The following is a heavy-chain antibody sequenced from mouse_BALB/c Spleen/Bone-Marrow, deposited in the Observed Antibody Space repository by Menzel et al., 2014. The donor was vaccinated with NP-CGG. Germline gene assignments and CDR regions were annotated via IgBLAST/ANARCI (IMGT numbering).Heavy chain of an antibody. CDR3: ARFYYYGSSYFDV. CDR2: ISDGSSYT. CDR1: GFTFSDYY. V-gene: IGHV5-4*02. D-gene: IGHD1-1*01. Sequence: DVKLVESGGGLVKPGGSLKPSCAASGFTFSDYYMYWVRQTPEKRLEWVATISDGSSYTYYPDSVKGRFTISRDNAKNNLYLQMSSLKSEDTAMYYCARFYYYGSSYFDVWGAGTTVTVSS. J-gene: IGHJ1*01.